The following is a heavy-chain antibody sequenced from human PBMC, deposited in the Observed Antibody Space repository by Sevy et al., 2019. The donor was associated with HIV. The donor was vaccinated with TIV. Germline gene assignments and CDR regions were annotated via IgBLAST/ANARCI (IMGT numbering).Heavy chain of an antibody. CDR1: GYTLTKLS. Sequence: ASVKVSCKVSGYTLTKLSIHWVRQAPGKGLEWMGHFDPQHGETIYAERFQGRVTITEDTSIDTGYMELSRLTSEDTAVYYCATVGLRYFSGSSTYQGDWFDPWGQGTLVTVSS. CDR2: FDPQHGET. D-gene: IGHD2-15*01. J-gene: IGHJ5*02. V-gene: IGHV1-24*01. CDR3: ATVGLRYFSGSSTYQGDWFDP.